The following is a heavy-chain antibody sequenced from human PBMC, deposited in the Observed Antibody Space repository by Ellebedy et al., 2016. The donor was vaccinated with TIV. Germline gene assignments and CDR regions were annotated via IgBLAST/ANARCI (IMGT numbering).Heavy chain of an antibody. CDR3: AGGYSSGWTDY. Sequence: MPSETLSLTCTVPGGSISSNYWDWIRQPPGKGPEWIGYIYNSVITNYNPSLKSRVTMSVDTSKRQLSLKLRSVTAADTAVYYCAGGYSSGWTDYWGQGTLVTVSS. CDR2: IYNSVIT. D-gene: IGHD6-19*01. CDR1: GGSISSNY. J-gene: IGHJ4*02. V-gene: IGHV4-59*08.